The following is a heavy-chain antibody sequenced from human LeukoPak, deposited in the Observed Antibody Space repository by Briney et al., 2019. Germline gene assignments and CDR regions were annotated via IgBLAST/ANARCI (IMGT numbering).Heavy chain of an antibody. CDR1: GYTFTGYY. Sequence: ASVKVSCKASGYTFTGYYMHWVRQAPGQGLEWMGWINPNSGGTNYAQKFQGRVTMTRDTSISTAYMELSRLRSDDTAVYYCARDQYGSGWYEGDYWGQGTLVTVSS. CDR3: ARDQYGSGWYEGDY. CDR2: INPNSGGT. J-gene: IGHJ4*02. V-gene: IGHV1-2*02. D-gene: IGHD6-19*01.